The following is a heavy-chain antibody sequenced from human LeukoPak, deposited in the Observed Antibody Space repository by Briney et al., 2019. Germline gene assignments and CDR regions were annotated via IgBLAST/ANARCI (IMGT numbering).Heavy chain of an antibody. CDR3: ANGNLFAY. D-gene: IGHD1-14*01. CDR1: GFIFSSYA. Sequence: LTGGSLRLSCAASGFIFSSYAMHWVRQAPGKGLEWVAVISYDGSNDNYADSVKGRFTSSRDNSKNTLYLQMNSLRAEDTAVYYCANGNLFAYWGQGTLVTVSS. V-gene: IGHV3-30-3*01. J-gene: IGHJ4*02. CDR2: ISYDGSND.